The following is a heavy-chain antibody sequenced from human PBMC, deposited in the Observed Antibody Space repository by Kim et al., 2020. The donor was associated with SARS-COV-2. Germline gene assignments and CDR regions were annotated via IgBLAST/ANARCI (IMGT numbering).Heavy chain of an antibody. V-gene: IGHV3-13*04. CDR2: IGTAGDT. J-gene: IGHJ3*02. Sequence: GGSLRLSCAASGFTFSSYAMHWVRQATGKGLEWVSAIGTAGDTYYPGSVKGRFTISSENAKNSLYLQMNSLRAGDTAVYYCASALTGYYGASEAFDIWGQGTMVTVSS. CDR3: ASALTGYYGASEAFDI. CDR1: GFTFSSYA. D-gene: IGHD3-9*01.